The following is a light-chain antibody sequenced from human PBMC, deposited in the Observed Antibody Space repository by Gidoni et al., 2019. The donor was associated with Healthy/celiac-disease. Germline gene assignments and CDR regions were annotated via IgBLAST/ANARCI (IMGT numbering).Light chain of an antibody. V-gene: IGLV1-40*01. CDR3: QSYDSSLSGHNWV. Sequence: QSVLTQPPSVSGAPGQRVTITCTGSSSNIGAGYDVHWYEQLPGPAPKLLIFGNSNRPSGVPARLSGSKSGTSASLAITGLQAEDEADYYCQSYDSSLSGHNWVFGGGTKLTVL. J-gene: IGLJ3*02. CDR2: GNS. CDR1: SSNIGAGYD.